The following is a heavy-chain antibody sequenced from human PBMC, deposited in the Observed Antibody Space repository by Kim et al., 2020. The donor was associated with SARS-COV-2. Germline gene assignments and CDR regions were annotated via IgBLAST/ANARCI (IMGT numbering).Heavy chain of an antibody. V-gene: IGHV3-7*01. CDR3: AGGVAGDY. CDR2: GSDQ. Sequence: GSDQYYGDAVKGRLTISRDNAKNSVYLQRDSLRAEDTSVYYCAGGVAGDYWGQGALVTVSS. D-gene: IGHD6-13*01. J-gene: IGHJ4*02.